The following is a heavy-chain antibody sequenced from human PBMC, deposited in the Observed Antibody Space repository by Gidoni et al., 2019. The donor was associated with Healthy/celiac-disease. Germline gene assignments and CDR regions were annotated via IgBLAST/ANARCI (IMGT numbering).Heavy chain of an antibody. CDR3: ARARSGWYPANDY. Sequence: QVQLVQSGAAVKKPGASVTVSCTASGYTFTGYSMHWVRQAPGQGLEWMGWINPNSGGTNYAQKFQGRVTMTRDTSISTAYMELSRLRSDDTAVYYCARARSGWYPANDYWGQGTLVTVSS. CDR2: INPNSGGT. CDR1: GYTFTGYS. J-gene: IGHJ4*02. D-gene: IGHD6-19*01. V-gene: IGHV1-2*02.